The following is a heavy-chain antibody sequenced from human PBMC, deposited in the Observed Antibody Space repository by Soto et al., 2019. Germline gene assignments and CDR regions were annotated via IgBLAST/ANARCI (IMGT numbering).Heavy chain of an antibody. Sequence: VGSLRLSCAASGFSFSSYWMSWVRQAPGKGLEWVANIKQDGSEKYYVDSVKGRFTISRDNAKNSLYLQMNSLRAEDTAVYYCARDLGYCSSTSCRDYYGMDVWGQGTTVTVSS. CDR3: ARDLGYCSSTSCRDYYGMDV. CDR1: GFSFSSYW. D-gene: IGHD2-2*03. V-gene: IGHV3-7*03. CDR2: IKQDGSEK. J-gene: IGHJ6*02.